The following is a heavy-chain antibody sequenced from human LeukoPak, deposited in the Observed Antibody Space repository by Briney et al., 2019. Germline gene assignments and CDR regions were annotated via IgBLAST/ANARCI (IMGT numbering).Heavy chain of an antibody. CDR1: GFSVTTDSYC. CDR2: DYCGGNT. V-gene: IGHV4-61*01. J-gene: IGHJ4*02. CDR3: ARDHFGSLDS. Sequence: SETLSLTCTVSGFSVTTDSYCWGWIRQPPGKGLEWIGYDYCGGNTNYDPSLKRRVTISVDTSKNQFSLTLTSVTAADTAVYFCARDHFGSLDSWGQGIPVTVSS. D-gene: IGHD3-10*01.